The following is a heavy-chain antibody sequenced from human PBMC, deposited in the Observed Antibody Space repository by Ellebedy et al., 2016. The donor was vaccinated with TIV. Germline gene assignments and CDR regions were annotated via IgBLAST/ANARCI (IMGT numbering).Heavy chain of an antibody. CDR1: GFTFSSYG. Sequence: GGSLRLXCAASGFTFSSYGMHWVRQAPGKGLEWVAVIWYDGSNKYYADSVKGRFTISRDNSKNTLYLQMNSLRAEDTALYYCVKGGSIGAACNDAFDIWGQGTVVTVSS. J-gene: IGHJ3*02. D-gene: IGHD6-13*01. CDR2: IWYDGSNK. CDR3: VKGGSIGAACNDAFDI. V-gene: IGHV3-33*06.